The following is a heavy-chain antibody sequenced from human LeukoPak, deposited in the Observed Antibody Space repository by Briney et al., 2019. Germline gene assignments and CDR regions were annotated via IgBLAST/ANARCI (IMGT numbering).Heavy chain of an antibody. J-gene: IGHJ4*02. Sequence: GGSLRLSCVASGLTFSSYPMDWVRQAPGKGLEYVSSISPNGDNTYYANSVKGRFTISRDNSKNTLYLQMGSLRAEDMAVYYCARIRGGWYFDYWGQGTLVTVSS. CDR3: ARIRGGWYFDY. CDR2: ISPNGDNT. V-gene: IGHV3-64*01. D-gene: IGHD6-19*01. CDR1: GLTFSSYP.